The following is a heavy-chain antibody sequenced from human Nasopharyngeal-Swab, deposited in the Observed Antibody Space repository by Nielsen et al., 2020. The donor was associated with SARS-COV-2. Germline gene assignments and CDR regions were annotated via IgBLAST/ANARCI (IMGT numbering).Heavy chain of an antibody. D-gene: IGHD5-24*01. V-gene: IGHV3-43*01. CDR3: AVVEMATIGAFSY. Sequence: ESLKISCAASGFTFDDYTMHWVRQAPGKGLEWVSLISWDGGSTYYADSVKGRFTISRDNSKNSLYLQMNSLRDEDTAVYYCAVVEMATIGAFSYWGQGTLVTVSS. J-gene: IGHJ4*02. CDR2: ISWDGGST. CDR1: GFTFDDYT.